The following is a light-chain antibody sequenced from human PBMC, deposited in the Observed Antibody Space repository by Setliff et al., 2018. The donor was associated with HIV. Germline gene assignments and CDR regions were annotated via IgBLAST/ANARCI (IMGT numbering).Light chain of an antibody. CDR3: QQYSTYPWT. J-gene: IGKJ1*01. CDR1: QTISNW. CDR2: QAS. V-gene: IGKV1-5*03. Sequence: DIQMTQSPPTLSASVGDRVTITCRASQTISNWLAWYRQEPGRAPRLLIYQASSLESGVPIRFSGSGSGTEFTLTITSLQPNDFATYYCQQYSTYPWTFGQGTKV.